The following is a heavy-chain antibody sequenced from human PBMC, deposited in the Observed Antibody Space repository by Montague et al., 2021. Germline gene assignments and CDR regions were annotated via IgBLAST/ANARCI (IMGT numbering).Heavy chain of an antibody. CDR1: GFSFSSLW. D-gene: IGHD5-18*01. V-gene: IGHV3-74*01. CDR3: VRDRPTAWFDS. CDR2: ITSDGSDT. Sequence: SLRLSCAASGFSFSSLWMHWVRQAPGKGLVWVSQITSDGSDTNYADSVKGRFTISRDNAKSTLYLQMNSLRDEHTAVYYCVRDRPTAWFDSWGQGTLVTVSS. J-gene: IGHJ5*01.